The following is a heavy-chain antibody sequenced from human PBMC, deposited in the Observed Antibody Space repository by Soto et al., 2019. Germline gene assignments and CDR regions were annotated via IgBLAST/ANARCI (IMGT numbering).Heavy chain of an antibody. CDR1: GFIFSDYE. CDR3: ARGGPYYYDSSGYYYDFDY. D-gene: IGHD3-22*01. CDR2: ISGSGLTI. Sequence: GGSLRLSCAASGFIFSDYEINWVRQAPGKGLEWVSYISGSGLTIYYADSVKGRFTISRDNSKNTLYLQMNSLRAEDTAVYYCARGGPYYYDSSGYYYDFDYWGQGTLVTVSS. J-gene: IGHJ4*02. V-gene: IGHV3-48*03.